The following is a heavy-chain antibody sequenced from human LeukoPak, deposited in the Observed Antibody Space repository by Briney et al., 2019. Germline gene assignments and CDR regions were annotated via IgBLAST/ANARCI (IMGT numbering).Heavy chain of an antibody. V-gene: IGHV3-7*01. D-gene: IGHD3-10*01. CDR1: GFTLSSLW. J-gene: IGHJ4*02. CDR2: IKQDGSEV. Sequence: GGSLRLSCVGSGFTLSSLWMSWVRQIPGKGLEWVANIKQDGSEVYYVDSVKGRFTISRDNAKNSLYLQMNSLRVEDTAVYYCACRPSDIRYYGVFDFWGQGSLVTVSS. CDR3: ACRPSDIRYYGVFDF.